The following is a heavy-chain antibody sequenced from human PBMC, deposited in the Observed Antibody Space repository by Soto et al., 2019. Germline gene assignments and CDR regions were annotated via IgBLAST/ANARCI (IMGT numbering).Heavy chain of an antibody. V-gene: IGHV4-59*01. CDR3: AKGRAGTDF. J-gene: IGHJ4*02. D-gene: IGHD6-19*01. CDR1: GASINSYF. CDR2: IYDSGNT. Sequence: QVQLQESGPGLVKPSETLSLTCTVSGASINSYFWSWIRQPPGKGLEWIGSIYDSGNTNYNPSLKGRVTISVATSKTQFALKLSSVTAADTAVYYCAKGRAGTDFGGQGTLVTVSS.